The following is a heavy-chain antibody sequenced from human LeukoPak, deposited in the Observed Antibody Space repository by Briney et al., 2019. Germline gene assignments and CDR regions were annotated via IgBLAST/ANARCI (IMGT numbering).Heavy chain of an antibody. J-gene: IGHJ4*02. V-gene: IGHV4-34*01. Sequence: SETLSLTCAVYGGSFSGYYWSWIRQPPGKGLEWIGEINHSGSTNYNPSPKSRVTISVDTSKNQFSLKLSSVTAADTAVYYCASPSGISGSLDYWGQGTLVTVSS. CDR2: INHSGST. CDR3: ASPSGISGSLDY. CDR1: GGSFSGYY. D-gene: IGHD1-26*01.